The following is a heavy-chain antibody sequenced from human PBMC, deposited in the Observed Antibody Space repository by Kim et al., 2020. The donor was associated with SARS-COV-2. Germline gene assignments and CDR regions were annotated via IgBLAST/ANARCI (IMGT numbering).Heavy chain of an antibody. CDR3: ARDREGIAAAGTYYYYGMDV. D-gene: IGHD6-13*01. V-gene: IGHV3-11*06. J-gene: IGHJ6*02. Sequence: FTISRDNAKNSLYLQMSSLRAEDTAVYYCARDREGIAAAGTYYYYGMDVWGQGTTVTVSS.